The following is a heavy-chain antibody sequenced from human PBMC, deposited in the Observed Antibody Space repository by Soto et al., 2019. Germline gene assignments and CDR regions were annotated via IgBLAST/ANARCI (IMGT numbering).Heavy chain of an antibody. D-gene: IGHD2-15*01. CDR1: GFTFSNFA. Sequence: PGGSLRLSCAASGFTFSNFAMTWVRQAPGEGLEWVSSISGTDDYTYYADSVKGRFTISRDNSKNTLYLQMNSLRAEDTAVYYCARAYSDAFDIWGQGTMVTVSS. CDR2: ISGTDDYT. CDR3: ARAYSDAFDI. J-gene: IGHJ3*02. V-gene: IGHV3-23*01.